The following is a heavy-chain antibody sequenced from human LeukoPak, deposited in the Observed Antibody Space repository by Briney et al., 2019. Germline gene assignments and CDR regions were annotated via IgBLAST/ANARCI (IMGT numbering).Heavy chain of an antibody. CDR2: ISAYNGNT. Sequence: ASVKVSCKASGYSFTSFGISWVRQAPGQRLEWMGWISAYNGNTNYAQKLQGRVTMTTDTSTSTPYMELRSLRSDDTAVYYCARDYYDSSGYYSDDAFDIWGQGTMVTVSS. CDR3: ARDYYDSSGYYSDDAFDI. V-gene: IGHV1-18*01. D-gene: IGHD3-22*01. J-gene: IGHJ3*02. CDR1: GYSFTSFG.